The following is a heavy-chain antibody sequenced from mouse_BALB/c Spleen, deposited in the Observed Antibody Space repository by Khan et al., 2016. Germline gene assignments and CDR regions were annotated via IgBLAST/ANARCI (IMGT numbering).Heavy chain of an antibody. Sequence: VQLQQSGPELVKPGASVKVSCKASGYSFTDYNIHWVKQSHGKSLEWIGYIDPYNGGTSYNQKFKGKATLTVDKSSSTASMHLNSLTSEDSAVYDCTGYDYDVTGFAYWGQGTLVTVSA. V-gene: IGHV1S135*01. D-gene: IGHD2-4*01. CDR2: IDPYNGGT. CDR1: GYSFTDYN. J-gene: IGHJ3*01. CDR3: TGYDYDVTGFAY.